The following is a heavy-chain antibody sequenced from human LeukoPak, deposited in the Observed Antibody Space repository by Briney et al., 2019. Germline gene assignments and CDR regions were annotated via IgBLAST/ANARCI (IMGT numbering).Heavy chain of an antibody. V-gene: IGHV3-20*04. J-gene: IGHJ4*02. CDR3: ARVRLLWFGEPKYYFDY. D-gene: IGHD3-10*01. CDR2: INWNGGST. Sequence: GGSLRLSCAASGFTFSSYEMNWVRQAPGKGLEWVSGINWNGGSTGYADSVKGRFTISRDNAKNSLYLQMNSLRAEDTALYYCARVRLLWFGEPKYYFDYRGQGTLVTVSS. CDR1: GFTFSSYE.